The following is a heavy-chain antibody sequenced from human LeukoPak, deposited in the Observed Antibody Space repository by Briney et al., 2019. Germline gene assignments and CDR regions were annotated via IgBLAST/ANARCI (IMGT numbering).Heavy chain of an antibody. V-gene: IGHV5-51*01. Sequence: GESLKISCKGSGYSFTNYWIGWFRQMPGKGLECMGLIYPGDSDTTYSPSFQGQVTISADKSISTAYLQWSSLKASDTAMYYCAALGFWSGYYISFDYWGQGTLVTVSS. CDR1: GYSFTNYW. J-gene: IGHJ4*02. CDR2: IYPGDSDT. D-gene: IGHD3-3*01. CDR3: AALGFWSGYYISFDY.